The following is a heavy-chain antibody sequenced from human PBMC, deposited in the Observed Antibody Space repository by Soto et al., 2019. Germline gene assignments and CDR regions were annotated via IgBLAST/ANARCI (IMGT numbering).Heavy chain of an antibody. D-gene: IGHD5-18*01. J-gene: IGHJ4*02. CDR2: IYYSGST. CDR1: GGSISSSSYY. CDR3: ARGLDTAMVRTFDY. Sequence: PSETLSLTCTVSGGSISSSSYYWGWIRQPPGKGLEWIGSIYYSGSTYYNPSLKSRVTISVDTSKNQFSLKLSSVTAADTAVYYCARGLDTAMVRTFDYWGQGTLVTV. V-gene: IGHV4-39*01.